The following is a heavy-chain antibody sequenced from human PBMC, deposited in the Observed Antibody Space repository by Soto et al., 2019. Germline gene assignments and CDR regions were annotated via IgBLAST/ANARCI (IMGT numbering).Heavy chain of an antibody. J-gene: IGHJ4*02. CDR1: GGSISTSNW. CDR3: AKGGGSPMIVVVTARYHFDY. D-gene: IGHD3-22*01. CDR2: VYHSGST. Sequence: TLSLTCAVSGGSISTSNWWSWVRQPPGKGLEWIGEVYHSGSTNYNPSFKSRVAMSVDKSKNQFSLKLNSVTAEDTAIYYCAKGGGSPMIVVVTARYHFDYWGQGTQVTVSS. V-gene: IGHV4-4*02.